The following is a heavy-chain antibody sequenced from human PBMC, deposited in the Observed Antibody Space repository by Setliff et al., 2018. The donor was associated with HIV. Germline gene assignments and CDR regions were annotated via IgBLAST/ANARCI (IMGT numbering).Heavy chain of an antibody. D-gene: IGHD6-19*01. V-gene: IGHV4-39*01. CDR2: IYYSGNT. Sequence: PSETLSLTCTVSGGSLSSSSYSWGWIRQPPGKGLEWITIIYYSGNTYYNPSLKSRITLSVDTSKNQFSLRVTSVTASDTAVYYCARIQWLVPGGWFDPWGQGTLVTVSS. CDR1: GGSLSSSSYS. CDR3: ARIQWLVPGGWFDP. J-gene: IGHJ5*02.